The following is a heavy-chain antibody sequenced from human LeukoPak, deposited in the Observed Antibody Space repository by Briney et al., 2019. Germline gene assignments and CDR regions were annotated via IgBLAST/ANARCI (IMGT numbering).Heavy chain of an antibody. CDR2: ISGSGYNT. V-gene: IGHV3-23*01. CDR3: VKGEGVTATTVYDGFDI. CDR1: GFTFSSYA. Sequence: GGSLRLSCAASGFTFSSYAMSWVRQAPGKGLEWVLAISGSGYNTFYADSGKGRFVISRDNSKDTVHLQMNSLRAEDTAIYYCVKGEGVTATTVYDGFDIWGQGTMITVSS. D-gene: IGHD1-14*01. J-gene: IGHJ3*02.